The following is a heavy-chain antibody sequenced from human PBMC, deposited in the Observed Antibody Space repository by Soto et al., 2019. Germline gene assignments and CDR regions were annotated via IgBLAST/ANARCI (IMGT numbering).Heavy chain of an antibody. CDR3: AQGSSWYQGDRFDP. CDR2: IYWDDDK. Sequence: QITLKESGPTLVKPTQTLTLTCTFSGFSLSTSGVGVGWIRQPPGKALEWLALIYWDDDKRYSPSLKSRLTITKDTSKNQVVLTMTNMDPVDTATYYCAQGSSWYQGDRFDPWGQGTLVTVSS. J-gene: IGHJ5*02. CDR1: GFSLSTSGVG. V-gene: IGHV2-5*02. D-gene: IGHD6-13*01.